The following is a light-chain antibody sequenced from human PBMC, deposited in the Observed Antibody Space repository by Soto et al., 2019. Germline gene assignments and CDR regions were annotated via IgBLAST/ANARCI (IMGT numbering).Light chain of an antibody. CDR3: HPRRNCPPYT. V-gene: IGKV3-11*01. CDR1: QRFSRY. J-gene: IGKJ2*01. Sequence: EIVFTQCPATLSLSPGERATLSCRASQRFSRYLAWYQHKPGQDPRLLFYDASNRATGIPPRFSGSGSGTDFPLTISSLAPEDFAVYYCHPRRNCPPYTFGQWTKLEIK. CDR2: DAS.